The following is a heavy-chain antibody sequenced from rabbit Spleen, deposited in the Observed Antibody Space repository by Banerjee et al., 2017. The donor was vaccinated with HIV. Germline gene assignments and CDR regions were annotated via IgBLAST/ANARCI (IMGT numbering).Heavy chain of an antibody. Sequence: QSLVESGGGLVQPEGSLTLTCTASGFSFSSSYYMCWVRQAPGKGLEWIGCIYTGSGSTYYASWAKGRFTISKTSSTTVTLHMTSLTAADTATYFCARDLDGGNTYQLYYFGLWGQGTLVTVS. J-gene: IGHJ4*01. V-gene: IGHV1S40*01. D-gene: IGHD8-1*01. CDR2: IYTGSGST. CDR3: ARDLDGGNTYQLYYFGL. CDR1: GFSFSSSYY.